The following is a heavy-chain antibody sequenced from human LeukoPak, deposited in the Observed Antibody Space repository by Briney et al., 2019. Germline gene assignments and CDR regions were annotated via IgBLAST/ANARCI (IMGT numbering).Heavy chain of an antibody. V-gene: IGHV1-2*02. CDR3: AGSKGGRDYFGY. D-gene: IGHD3-16*01. J-gene: IGHJ4*02. CDR2: INHNSGGT. Sequence: ASVKLSCNASGYTFTTYYMPWVRQAPGQGLEWMAIINHNSGGTNYADTFKGRVTITRDTSNTTPYMQMSRLRSDDTAVYYCAGSKGGRDYFGYRGRGTLVGVSS. CDR1: GYTFTTYY.